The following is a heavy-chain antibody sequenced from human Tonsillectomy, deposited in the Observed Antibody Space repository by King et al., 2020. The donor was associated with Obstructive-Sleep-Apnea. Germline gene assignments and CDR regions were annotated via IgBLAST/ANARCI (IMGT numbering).Heavy chain of an antibody. CDR1: GFTFSSYW. V-gene: IGHV3-74*03. Sequence: VQLVESGGGLVQPGGSLRLSCAASGFTFSSYWMHWVRQAPGKGLVWISRINSNGSSTKYADSVKGRFTIPRDNAKNTLYLQMNSLRAEDTAVYYCASLTTVTTNDAFDIWGQGTLVTVSS. CDR2: INSNGSST. J-gene: IGHJ3*02. CDR3: ASLTTVTTNDAFDI. D-gene: IGHD4-17*01.